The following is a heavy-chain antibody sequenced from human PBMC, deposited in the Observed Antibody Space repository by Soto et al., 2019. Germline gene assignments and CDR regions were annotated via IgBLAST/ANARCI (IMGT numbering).Heavy chain of an antibody. CDR1: GFRFSDYQ. CDR3: ARGFPAQFDP. V-gene: IGHV3-11*06. J-gene: IGHJ5*02. Sequence: GGSLRLSCAASGFRFSDYQMSWIRQAPGKGLEWVSYMSPSSGYLKYADSVKGRFTISRDNARNSLYLQMNSLRVGDTAVYYCARGFPAQFDPWGQGTLVTVSS. CDR2: MSPSSGYL.